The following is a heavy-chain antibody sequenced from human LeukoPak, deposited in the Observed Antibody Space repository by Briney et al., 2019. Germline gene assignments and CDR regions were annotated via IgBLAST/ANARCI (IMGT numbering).Heavy chain of an antibody. Sequence: SETLSLTCTVSGGSISSYYCSWIRQPAGKGLEWIGRIYTSGSTNYNPSLKSQVTMSVDTSKNQFSLKLSSVTAADTAVYYCARDSSGWSRNYGFDYWGQGTLVTVSS. CDR2: IYTSGST. D-gene: IGHD6-19*01. CDR1: GGSISSYY. CDR3: ARDSSGWSRNYGFDY. J-gene: IGHJ4*02. V-gene: IGHV4-4*07.